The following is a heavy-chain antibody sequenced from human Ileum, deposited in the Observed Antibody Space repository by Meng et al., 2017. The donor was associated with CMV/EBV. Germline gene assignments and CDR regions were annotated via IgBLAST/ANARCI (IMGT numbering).Heavy chain of an antibody. V-gene: IGHV1-8*01. J-gene: IGHJ4*02. CDR1: GYNFISYD. D-gene: IGHD1-1*01. CDR3: ARNGIFFDY. CDR2: TNPRSGKT. Sequence: QAQAVRSGAVVEKPGASANVSCMGCGYNFISYDINWVRQAGGQGIEWMGWTNPRSGKTGSAQTFQGRITMTMNTAIATAYMELGSLRSEDRAVYYCARNGIFFDYWGQGALVTVSS.